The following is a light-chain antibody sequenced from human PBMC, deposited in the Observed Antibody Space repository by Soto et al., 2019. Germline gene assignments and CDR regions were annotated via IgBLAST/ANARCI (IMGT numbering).Light chain of an antibody. J-gene: IGKJ2*01. CDR3: QQSYGSPMYT. V-gene: IGKV1-39*01. CDR1: QSISRS. Sequence: DIQLTQSPSSLSASVGARVTITCRASQSISRSLNWDQQKPGKAPKVLIYAASSLQSGVPLRFSGSGSGTDFTLTISSLQPEDFATYYCQQSYGSPMYTFGQGTKLEIK. CDR2: AAS.